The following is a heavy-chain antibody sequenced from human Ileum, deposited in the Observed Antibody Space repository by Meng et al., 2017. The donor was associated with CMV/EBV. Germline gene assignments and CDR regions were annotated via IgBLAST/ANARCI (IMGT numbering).Heavy chain of an antibody. CDR2: LYHDGRT. CDR3: AGGYYDSGGFALDY. V-gene: IGHV3-53*01. CDR1: GFTVSTNY. Sequence: CAASGFTVSTNYMSWVRQAPGKGLQWVTALYHDGRTYYADSVKGRFTISRDNSKNTVYLQLNDLRVEDTAMYYCAGGYYDSGGFALDYWGQGTLVTVSS. D-gene: IGHD3-22*01. J-gene: IGHJ4*02.